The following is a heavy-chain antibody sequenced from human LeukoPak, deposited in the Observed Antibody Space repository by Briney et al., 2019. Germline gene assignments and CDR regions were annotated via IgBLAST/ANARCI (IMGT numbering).Heavy chain of an antibody. CDR3: ARFVSGYCSSTSCYPSYFDY. CDR1: GYSFTSYW. CDR2: IYPGDSDT. D-gene: IGHD2-2*01. V-gene: IGHV5-51*01. J-gene: IGHJ4*02. Sequence: GESLKIACKGSGYSFTSYWIGWVRQMPGKGLEWMGIIYPGDSDTRYSPSFQGQVTISADKSISTAHLQWSSLKASDTAMYYCARFVSGYCSSTSCYPSYFDYWGQGTLVTVSS.